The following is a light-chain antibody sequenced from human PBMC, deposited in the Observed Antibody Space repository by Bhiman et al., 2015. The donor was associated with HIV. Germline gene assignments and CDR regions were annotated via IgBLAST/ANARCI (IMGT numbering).Light chain of an antibody. CDR3: QAWDSSTAV. V-gene: IGLV3-1*01. CDR1: KLGDKY. Sequence: SYEVTQPPSVSVSPGQTANITCSGDKLGDKYACWYQQKPGQSPVLVIYRDDKRPSGIPERFSGFNSGNTATLTISGTQAMDEADYYCQAWDSSTAVFGTGTKVTVL. CDR2: RDD. J-gene: IGLJ1*01.